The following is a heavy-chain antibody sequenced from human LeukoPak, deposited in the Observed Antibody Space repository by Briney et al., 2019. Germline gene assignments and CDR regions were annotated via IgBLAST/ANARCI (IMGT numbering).Heavy chain of an antibody. Sequence: PSETLSLTCTVSGGSISTSSYYWGWVRQPPGKGLEWIGNIFYSGSTYYSPSLKSRVTISVDKSKNQFSLKLSSVTAADTAVYYCARLDYYYYYMDVWGKGTTVTISS. V-gene: IGHV4-39*01. CDR1: GGSISTSSYY. J-gene: IGHJ6*03. CDR3: ARLDYYYYYMDV. CDR2: IFYSGST.